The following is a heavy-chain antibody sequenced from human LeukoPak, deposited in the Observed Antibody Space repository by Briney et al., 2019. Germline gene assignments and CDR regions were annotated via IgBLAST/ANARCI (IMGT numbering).Heavy chain of an antibody. D-gene: IGHD6-6*01. Sequence: GGSLGLSCAVSGFIFNNYIMNWVRQAPGKGLEWVSSITGSGSFVYYADSVKGRFTISRDNAKNSLFLQMNSLRAEDTAVYYCARDSSGPWFDPWGQGTLVTVSS. CDR1: GFIFNNYI. V-gene: IGHV3-21*01. CDR2: ITGSGSFV. CDR3: ARDSSGPWFDP. J-gene: IGHJ5*02.